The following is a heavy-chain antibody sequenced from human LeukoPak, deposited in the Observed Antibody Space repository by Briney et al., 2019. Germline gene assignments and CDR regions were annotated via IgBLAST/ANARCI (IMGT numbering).Heavy chain of an antibody. J-gene: IGHJ6*02. CDR1: GYTFTSYG. V-gene: IGHV7-4-1*02. CDR3: ARTVAGYCSGGSCYSAYYYGMDV. CDR2: INTNTGNP. D-gene: IGHD2-15*01. Sequence: ASVKVSCKASGYTFTSYGISWVRQAPGQGLEWMGWINTNTGNPTYAQGFTGRFVFSLDTSVSTAYLQISSLEAEDTAVYYCARTVAGYCSGGSCYSAYYYGMDVWGQGTTVTVSS.